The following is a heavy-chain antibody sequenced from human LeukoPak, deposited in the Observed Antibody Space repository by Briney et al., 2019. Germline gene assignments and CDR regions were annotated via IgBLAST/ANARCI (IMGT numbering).Heavy chain of an antibody. V-gene: IGHV4-59*08. CDR1: GFTFSDYY. Sequence: GSLGLSCAASGFTFSDYYMSWIRQAPGKGLEWVGYIYYSGSTNYNPSLKSRVTISVDTSKNQFSLKLSSVTAADTAVYYCARQYSDDSSGYYFAYWGQGTLVTVSS. CDR3: ARQYSDDSSGYYFAY. D-gene: IGHD3-22*01. J-gene: IGHJ4*02. CDR2: IYYSGST.